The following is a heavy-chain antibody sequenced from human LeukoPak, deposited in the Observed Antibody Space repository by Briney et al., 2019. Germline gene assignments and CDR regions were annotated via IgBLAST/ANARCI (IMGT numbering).Heavy chain of an antibody. Sequence: PGGSLRLSCAASGFTFSSCGMHWVRQSPAKGLEWVAYIRYDGSDKYYIDSVKARFTIARDNPKETLYLQMTSLSHDDTAVYFCVKDVGVGASYFDNWGQGTLVAVSS. J-gene: IGHJ4*02. CDR2: IRYDGSDK. CDR1: GFTFSSCG. V-gene: IGHV3-30*02. D-gene: IGHD1-26*01. CDR3: VKDVGVGASYFDN.